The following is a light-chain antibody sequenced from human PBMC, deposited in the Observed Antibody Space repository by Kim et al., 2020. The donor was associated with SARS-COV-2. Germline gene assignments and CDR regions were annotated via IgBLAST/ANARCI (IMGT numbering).Light chain of an antibody. J-gene: IGLJ2*01. V-gene: IGLV1-47*01. CDR2: RNN. CDR1: TSNIGNNY. CDR3: ASWDDSLSGPI. Sequence: QSVLSQSPSASGTPGQRVTISCFGSTSNIGNNYVSWYQQLPGTAPKVLIYRNNQRPSGVPDRFSASKSGTSAWSGSSASLAISGLRSEDEAEYFCASWDDSLSGPIFGGGTQLTVL.